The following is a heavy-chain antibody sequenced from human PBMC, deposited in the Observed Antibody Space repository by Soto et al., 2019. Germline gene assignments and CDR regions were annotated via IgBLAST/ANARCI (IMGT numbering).Heavy chain of an antibody. CDR3: ARDPAYYYRPGSYFPGRMDV. Sequence: SQTLSLTCAISGNSVSSNSAAWNWIRQSPSRGLEWLGRTYYRSKWYNDYAVSVKSRITINPDTSKNQFSLQLNSVTPEDTAVYYCARDPAYYYRPGSYFPGRMDVWGQGTTVTVSS. V-gene: IGHV6-1*01. J-gene: IGHJ6*02. CDR2: TYYRSKWYN. CDR1: GNSVSSNSAA. D-gene: IGHD3-10*01.